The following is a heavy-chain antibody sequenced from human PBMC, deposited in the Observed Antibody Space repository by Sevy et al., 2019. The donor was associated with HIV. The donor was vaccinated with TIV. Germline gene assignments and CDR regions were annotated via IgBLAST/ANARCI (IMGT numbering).Heavy chain of an antibody. CDR3: ARDSTTRPRVLDY. J-gene: IGHJ4*02. V-gene: IGHV4-59*01. CDR1: GGSISSYF. D-gene: IGHD1-1*01. CDR2: IYFTGNT. Sequence: SLSLTCSVSGGSISSYFWTWVRQSPGKGLEWIGNIYFTGNTDYSPSLKSRVTLSLDTSKSQFSLTLKSVTAADTAIYFCARDSTTRPRVLDYWGQGTLVTVSS.